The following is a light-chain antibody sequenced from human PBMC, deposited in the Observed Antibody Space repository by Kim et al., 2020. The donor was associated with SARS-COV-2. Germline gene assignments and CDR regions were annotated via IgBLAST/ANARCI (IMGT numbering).Light chain of an antibody. CDR3: QHCSSWRFT. CDR2: DAS. J-gene: IGKJ5*01. Sequence: SSGEKAAISYSTAHNSSSNYLAWYQQRPGQAPRLLLYDASSRATGIPDRFSGSGSGTDFTLTISRLEPEDFAVYYCQHCSSWRFTFGQGTQLEIK. CDR1: HNSSSNY. V-gene: IGKV3D-20*02.